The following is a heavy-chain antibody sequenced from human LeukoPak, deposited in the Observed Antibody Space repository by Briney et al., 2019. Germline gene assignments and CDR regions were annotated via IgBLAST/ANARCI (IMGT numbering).Heavy chain of an antibody. CDR1: GFTFDDYG. J-gene: IGHJ1*01. V-gene: IGHV3-20*04. Sequence: GGSLRLSCAASGFTFDDYGMSWVRQAPGKGLEWVSGINWNGGSTGYADSVKGRFTISRDNAENPLYLQMNSLRAEDTALYYCARGPTRYYYDSSGYYYSEYFQHWGQGTLVTVSS. CDR3: ARGPTRYYYDSSGYYYSEYFQH. D-gene: IGHD3-22*01. CDR2: INWNGGST.